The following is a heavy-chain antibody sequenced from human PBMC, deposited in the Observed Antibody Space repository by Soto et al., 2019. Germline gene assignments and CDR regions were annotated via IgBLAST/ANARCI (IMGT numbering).Heavy chain of an antibody. V-gene: IGHV1-3*01. CDR3: ARDRTPPGYSSGWYYFDY. CDR1: GYTFTNYG. Sequence: QVPLVQSGAEVQKPGASVKVSCKAAGYTFTNYGLHWVRQAPGQRLEWVGWITAGNGNTEYSQTFQDRVTITRDTSASTAYMELSSLRSEDTAVYYCARDRTPPGYSSGWYYFDYWGQGTLVTVSS. D-gene: IGHD6-19*01. CDR2: ITAGNGNT. J-gene: IGHJ4*02.